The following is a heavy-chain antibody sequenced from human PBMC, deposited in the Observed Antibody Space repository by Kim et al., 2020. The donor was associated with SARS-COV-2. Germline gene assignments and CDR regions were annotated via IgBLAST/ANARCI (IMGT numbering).Heavy chain of an antibody. CDR1: GGSISSYY. V-gene: IGHV4-59*01. J-gene: IGHJ4*02. CDR3: ARVVQWELPDY. CDR2: IYYSGST. D-gene: IGHD1-26*01. Sequence: SETLSLTCTVSGGSISSYYWSWIRQPPGKGLEWIGYIYYSGSTNYNPSLKSRVTISVDTSKNQFSLKLSSVTAADTAVYYCARVVQWELPDYWGQGTLVTVSS.